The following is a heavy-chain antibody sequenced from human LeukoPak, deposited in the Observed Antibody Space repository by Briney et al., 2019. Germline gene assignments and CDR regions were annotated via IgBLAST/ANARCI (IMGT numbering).Heavy chain of an antibody. CDR2: INPSGGST. D-gene: IGHD4-17*01. CDR3: ARDFKDYGDLNWFDP. J-gene: IGHJ5*02. V-gene: IGHV1-46*01. Sequence: ASVKVSCKASGYTFTSYYMHWVRQAPGQGLEWMGIINPSGGSTSYAQKFQGRVTMTRDTSTSTVYMELSSLRSEDTAVYYCARDFKDYGDLNWFDPWGQGTLVTVSS. CDR1: GYTFTSYY.